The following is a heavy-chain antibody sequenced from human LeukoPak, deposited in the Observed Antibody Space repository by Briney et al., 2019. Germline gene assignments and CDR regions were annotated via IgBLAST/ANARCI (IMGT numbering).Heavy chain of an antibody. Sequence: GGTLRLSCAASGFTFTNYGMIWVRQAPGRGLEWVSAISGSGRSTYYADSVKGRFTISRDNSKKTLYLQMNSLRAEDTAVYYCAKDGWYSNSPYYFDYWGQGTLVTVSS. CDR2: ISGSGRST. D-gene: IGHD6-6*01. V-gene: IGHV3-23*01. CDR3: AKDGWYSNSPYYFDY. CDR1: GFTFTNYG. J-gene: IGHJ4*02.